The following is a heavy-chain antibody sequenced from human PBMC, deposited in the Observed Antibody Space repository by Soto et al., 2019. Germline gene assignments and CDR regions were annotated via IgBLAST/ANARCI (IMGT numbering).Heavy chain of an antibody. D-gene: IGHD3-16*02. CDR1: GFTFSSYA. V-gene: IGHV3-23*01. Sequence: GGSLRLSCAASGFTFSSYAMSWVRQAPGKGLEWVSAISGSGGSTYYADSVKGRFTISRDNSKNTLYLQMNSLRAEDTAVYYCAKDLDDYVWGSYRGPYSSGYLSDYWGQGTLVTVSS. CDR3: AKDLDDYVWGSYRGPYSSGYLSDY. J-gene: IGHJ4*02. CDR2: ISGSGGST.